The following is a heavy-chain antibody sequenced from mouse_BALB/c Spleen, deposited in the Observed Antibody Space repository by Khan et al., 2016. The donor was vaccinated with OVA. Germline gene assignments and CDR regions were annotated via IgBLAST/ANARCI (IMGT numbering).Heavy chain of an antibody. CDR1: GYTFTSYT. J-gene: IGHJ3*01. D-gene: IGHD2-14*01. CDR3: VRDGAYHRNDGWFAY. Sequence: VQLQESGAELARPGASVKMSCKASGYTFTSYTIHWIKLRPGQGLEWIGYINPSNGYTNYNQKFRDKATLTADKSSTTAYMQLSSLKSDDSAVYNCVRDGAYHRNDGWFAYWGQGTLVTVSA. V-gene: IGHV1-4*01. CDR2: INPSNGYT.